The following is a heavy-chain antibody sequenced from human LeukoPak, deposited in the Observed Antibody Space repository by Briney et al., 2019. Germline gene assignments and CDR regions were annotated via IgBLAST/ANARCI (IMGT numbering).Heavy chain of an antibody. CDR2: ISGSGGST. D-gene: IGHD3-3*01. CDR1: GFTFSSYA. CDR3: AKDHGIFGVVPRGYFDY. J-gene: IGHJ4*02. V-gene: IGHV3-23*01. Sequence: PGGSLRLSCAASGFTFSSYAMSWVRQAPGKGLEWVSAISGSGGSTYYADSVKGRFTISRDNSKNTLYLQMNSLRAEDTAVYYCAKDHGIFGVVPRGYFDYWGQGTLDTVSS.